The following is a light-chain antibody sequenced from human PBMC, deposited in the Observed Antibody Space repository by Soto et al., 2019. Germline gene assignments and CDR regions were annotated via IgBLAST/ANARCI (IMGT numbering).Light chain of an antibody. V-gene: IGKV1-5*01. J-gene: IGKJ1*01. CDR1: QNIANW. Sequence: DIQMTQSPSTLSASVGDRVTITCRASQNIANWLAWYQQKPGKTPDLLIYDVSSLESGVPLRFSGSVSGTEFTLTISSLQTDDSATYYCQQYNDEPGTFGQGTKVDIK. CDR2: DVS. CDR3: QQYNDEPGT.